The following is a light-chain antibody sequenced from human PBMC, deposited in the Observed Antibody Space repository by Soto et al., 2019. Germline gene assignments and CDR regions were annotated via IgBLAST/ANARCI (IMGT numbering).Light chain of an antibody. Sequence: QSALTQPASVSGSPGQSITISCTGTSSDVGGYDYVSWFQQHPGRAPKLLIYEVIKRPSGVSTRFSGSKSANTASLTISGLQADDEADFYCSLFTTSNTWVFGGGTKVTVL. CDR3: SLFTTSNTWV. J-gene: IGLJ3*02. V-gene: IGLV2-14*01. CDR1: SSDVGGYDY. CDR2: EVI.